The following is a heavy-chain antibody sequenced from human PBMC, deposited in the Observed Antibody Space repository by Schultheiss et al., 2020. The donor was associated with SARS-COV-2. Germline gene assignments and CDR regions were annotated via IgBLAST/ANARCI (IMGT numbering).Heavy chain of an antibody. CDR1: GGTFSSYA. CDR3: ARGRGWLVRGSGWDYGMDV. J-gene: IGHJ6*02. CDR2: INPNSGGT. Sequence: ASVKVSCKASGGTFSSYAISWVRQAPGQGLEWMGWINPNSGGTNYAQKFQGRVTMTRDTSTSTVYMELSSLRSEDTAVYYCARGRGWLVRGSGWDYGMDVWGQGTTVTVSS. D-gene: IGHD6-19*01. V-gene: IGHV1-2*02.